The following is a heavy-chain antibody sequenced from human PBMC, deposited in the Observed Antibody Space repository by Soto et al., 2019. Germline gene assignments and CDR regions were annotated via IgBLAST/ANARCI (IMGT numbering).Heavy chain of an antibody. V-gene: IGHV2-5*01. J-gene: IGHJ3*02. CDR3: ARGLATLPVFAFDI. Sequence: SGPTLVNPTQTHTLTCSFSGFSLSTSGVGVGWTRQSPGKALEWLALIYWSGDEHYRPSLKSRLSIIKDTSKNHVVLIMTDIDPVDTATYYCARGLATLPVFAFDIWGQGTMVTVSS. D-gene: IGHD6-6*01. CDR2: IYWSGDE. CDR1: GFSLSTSGVG.